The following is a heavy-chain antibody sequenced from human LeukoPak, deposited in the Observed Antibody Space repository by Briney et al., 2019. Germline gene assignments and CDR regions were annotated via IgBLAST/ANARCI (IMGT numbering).Heavy chain of an antibody. CDR3: GGASGSFDY. CDR2: IWSDGSNK. Sequence: RGSLRLSCAASGFTFSDYGIHWVPRAPGKGLEWVAVIWSDGSNKYYADSVKGRFTISRDNSRKTLYLQMNSRRVEERAVYYWGGASGSFDYWARESWSPSPQ. J-gene: IGHJ4*02. D-gene: IGHD3-10*01. CDR1: GFTFSDYG. V-gene: IGHV3-33*01.